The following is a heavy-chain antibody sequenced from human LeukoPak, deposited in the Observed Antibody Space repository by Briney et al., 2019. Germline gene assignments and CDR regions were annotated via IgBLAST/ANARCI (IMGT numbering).Heavy chain of an antibody. CDR1: GFTFSSYS. J-gene: IGHJ4*02. Sequence: GGSLRLSCTASGFTFSSYSLNWVRQAPGKGLEWVSSVSTGSNYIYYADSVKGRFTISRDNAKNSLYLQMNSQRAEDTAVYYCARDLGGLADYWGQGTLVTVSS. CDR3: ARDLGGLADY. V-gene: IGHV3-21*01. D-gene: IGHD3-10*01. CDR2: VSTGSNYI.